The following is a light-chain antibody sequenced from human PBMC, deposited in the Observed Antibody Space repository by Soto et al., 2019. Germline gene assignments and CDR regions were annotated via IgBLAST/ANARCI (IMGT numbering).Light chain of an antibody. CDR3: SSHTISSSLQV. CDR1: ISDFVVYNY. CDR2: GVS. J-gene: IGLJ1*01. Sequence: SMLTQAASVSGCPGQSITISCTGTISDFVVYNYVSWYQQHPGKAPKLMIYGVSNRPSGVSNRFSGSKSGNTASLTISGLQADDEADYYCSSHTISSSLQVFGTGTKVTV. V-gene: IGLV2-14*01.